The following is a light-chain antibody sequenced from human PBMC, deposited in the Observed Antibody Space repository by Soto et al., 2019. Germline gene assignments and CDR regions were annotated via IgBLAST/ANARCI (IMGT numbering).Light chain of an antibody. Sequence: QSALTQPASVSGSTGQSIAISCTGTRSDVGAYNYVSWYQQHPGKAPKLMISEVTNRPSGVSDRFSGSKSGNTASLTISGLQAEDEADYYCSSFTSRFTFVFGTGTKLTVL. J-gene: IGLJ1*01. V-gene: IGLV2-14*01. CDR3: SSFTSRFTFV. CDR2: EVT. CDR1: RSDVGAYNY.